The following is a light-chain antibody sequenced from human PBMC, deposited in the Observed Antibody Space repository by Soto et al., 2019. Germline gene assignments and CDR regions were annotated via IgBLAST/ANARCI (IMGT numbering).Light chain of an antibody. CDR1: QSINSN. Sequence: DIQMTQSPSSLSASVGDRVTITCWASQSINSNLNWFQQKPGRAPNVLISAASTLQSGVPSRFSGSGSGTDFTLTISSLQPEDFATYYCQQNFNTPITFGQGTRLEIK. CDR2: AAS. CDR3: QQNFNTPIT. V-gene: IGKV1-39*01. J-gene: IGKJ5*01.